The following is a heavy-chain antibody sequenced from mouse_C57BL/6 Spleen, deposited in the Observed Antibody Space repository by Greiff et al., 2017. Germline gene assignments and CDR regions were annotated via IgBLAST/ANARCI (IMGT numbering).Heavy chain of an antibody. V-gene: IGHV7-3*01. CDR2: IRNKANGYTT. D-gene: IGHD1-1*01. J-gene: IGHJ3*01. CDR1: GFTFTDYY. Sequence: EVKLVESGGGLVQPGGSLSLSCAASGFTFTDYYMRWVRQPPGKALEWLGFIRNKANGYTTEYSASVKGRFTISRDNSQSILYLQMNALRAEDSATYYCARYDYGSSYGFAYWGQGTLVTVSA. CDR3: ARYDYGSSYGFAY.